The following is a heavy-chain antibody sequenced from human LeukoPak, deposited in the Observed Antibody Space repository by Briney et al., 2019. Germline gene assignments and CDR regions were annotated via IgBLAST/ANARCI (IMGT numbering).Heavy chain of an antibody. CDR1: GYTFTSYG. D-gene: IGHD5-12*01. CDR2: ISAYNGNT. V-gene: IGHV1-18*01. CDR3: ARDGSFEY. J-gene: IGHJ4*02. Sequence: ASVKVSCKASGYTFTSYGISWVRQAPGQGLEWMGWISAYNGNTNYAQKFQDRVTMTTDTSTSAAYMDLRSLRSDDTAIYYCARDGSFEYWGQGTLVTVSS.